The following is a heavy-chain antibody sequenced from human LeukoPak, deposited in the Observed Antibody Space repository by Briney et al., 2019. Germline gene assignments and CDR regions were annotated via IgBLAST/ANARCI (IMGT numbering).Heavy chain of an antibody. V-gene: IGHV3-30-3*01. CDR3: ARDLGCSSTSCYVDYYYYGMDV. J-gene: IGHJ6*02. Sequence: TAGSLRCSCAASGFTFSSYAMHWVRQAPGKGLEWVAVISYDGSNKYYADSVKGRFTISRDNSKNTLYLRMNSLRAEDTAVYYCARDLGCSSTSCYVDYYYYGMDVWGQGTTVTVSS. CDR2: ISYDGSNK. D-gene: IGHD2-2*01. CDR1: GFTFSSYA.